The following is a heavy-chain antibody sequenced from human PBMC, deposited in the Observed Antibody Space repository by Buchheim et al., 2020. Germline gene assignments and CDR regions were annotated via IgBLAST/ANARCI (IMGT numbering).Heavy chain of an antibody. V-gene: IGHV3-74*01. J-gene: IGHJ6*03. Sequence: EVQLVESGGGLVQPGGSLRLSCAASGFTFSTFWMHWVRQAPGKGLIWVSRINRDGSSTNYADSVKGRFTISRDNRTNTLYLQVNSLRAEDTAVYYCAKDGEIKVSYMDVWGKGTT. D-gene: IGHD7-27*01. CDR3: AKDGEIKVSYMDV. CDR2: INRDGSST. CDR1: GFTFSTFW.